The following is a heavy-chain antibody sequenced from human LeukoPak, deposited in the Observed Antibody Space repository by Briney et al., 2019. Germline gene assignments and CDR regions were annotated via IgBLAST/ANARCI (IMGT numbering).Heavy chain of an antibody. Sequence: SETLSLTCTVSGGSISSSSYYWGWIRQPPGKGLEWIGSIYYSGSTYYNPSLKSRVTISVDTSKNQFSLKLSSVTAADTAVYYCAREGYYCGSGSPFWDQGTLVTVSS. D-gene: IGHD3-10*01. CDR1: GGSISSSSYY. CDR3: AREGYYCGSGSPF. V-gene: IGHV4-39*02. CDR2: IYYSGST. J-gene: IGHJ4*02.